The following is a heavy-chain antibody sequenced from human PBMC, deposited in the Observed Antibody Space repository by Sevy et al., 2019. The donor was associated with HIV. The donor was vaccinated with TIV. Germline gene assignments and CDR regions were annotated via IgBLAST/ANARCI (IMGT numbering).Heavy chain of an antibody. D-gene: IGHD3-10*01. Sequence: GGSLRLSCAASGFTFSTYSMNWVRQAPGKGLEWVSYISSSSSTIYYADSVKGRFTISRDNAKNSLYLQMNSLRAEDTAVYYCARSYCGSGSYTQRFDPWGQGTLVTVSS. CDR3: ARSYCGSGSYTQRFDP. CDR2: ISSSSSTI. J-gene: IGHJ5*02. CDR1: GFTFSTYS. V-gene: IGHV3-48*01.